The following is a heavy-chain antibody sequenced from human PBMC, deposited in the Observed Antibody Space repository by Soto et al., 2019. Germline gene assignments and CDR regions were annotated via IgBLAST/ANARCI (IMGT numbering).Heavy chain of an antibody. D-gene: IGHD4-17*01. J-gene: IGHJ6*02. CDR3: ARDYGDYPDYYYGMDV. V-gene: IGHV4-39*02. CDR1: GGSNSSSSYY. Sequence: SETLSLTCTVSGGSNSSSSYYWGWVRQPPGKGLEWIGSIYYSGSTYYNPSLKSRVTISVDTSKNQFSLKLSSVTAADTAVYYCARDYGDYPDYYYGMDVWGQGTTVTVSS. CDR2: IYYSGST.